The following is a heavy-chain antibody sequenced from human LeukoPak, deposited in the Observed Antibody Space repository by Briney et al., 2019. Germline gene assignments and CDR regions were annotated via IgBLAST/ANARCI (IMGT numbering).Heavy chain of an antibody. Sequence: GGSLRLSCAASGFAFSSYAMHWVRQAPGKGLEYVSAISSNGGSTYYANSVKGRFTISRDNSKNTLYLQMGSLRAEDMAVYYCARDDRLDYWGQGTLVTVSS. J-gene: IGHJ4*02. CDR1: GFAFSSYA. CDR3: ARDDRLDY. V-gene: IGHV3-64*01. CDR2: ISSNGGST.